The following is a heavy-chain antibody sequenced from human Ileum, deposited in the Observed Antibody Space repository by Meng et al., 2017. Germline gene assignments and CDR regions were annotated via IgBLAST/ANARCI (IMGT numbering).Heavy chain of an antibody. CDR3: GKAPHY. V-gene: IGHV4-39*07. CDR1: GDSLSSGNYY. J-gene: IGHJ4*02. CDR2: LYYNGNT. Sequence: QLQLEELGPRLLKPSETLSLTCTVSGDSLSSGNYYWGWIRQPPGKGLEWIGSLYYNGNTYYNPSLRSRVTISIDTSKNQFSLKLNSVTAADTAVYYCGKAPHYWGQGTLVTVSS.